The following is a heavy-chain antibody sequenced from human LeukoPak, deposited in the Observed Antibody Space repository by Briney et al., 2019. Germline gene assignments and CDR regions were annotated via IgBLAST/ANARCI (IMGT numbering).Heavy chain of an antibody. CDR3: ARDLGRYGGKTEFDY. CDR1: GFSFSSYA. V-gene: IGHV3-30-3*01. Sequence: GGSLRLSCAASGFSFSSYAMDWVRQAPGKGLEWVAVISYDGSNKYYADSVKGRFTISRDNSKHTLFLQMNSLRAEETAVFYCARDLGRYGGKTEFDYWGQGTLVTVSS. D-gene: IGHD4-23*01. J-gene: IGHJ4*02. CDR2: ISYDGSNK.